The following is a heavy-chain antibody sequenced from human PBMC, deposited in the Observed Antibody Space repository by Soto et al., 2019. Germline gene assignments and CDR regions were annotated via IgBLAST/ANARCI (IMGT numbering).Heavy chain of an antibody. CDR3: ARAGYYGSVTYNWFDT. CDR1: GGSINNGDYS. J-gene: IGHJ5*02. Sequence: QLQLQESGSGLVKPSQTLSLTCAVSGGSINNGDYSWSWIRQPPGKGLQWIGYIFHSGATSYNPSLTSRVTISLGRSQNQFSLTLSSVTAADTAVYYCARAGYYGSVTYNWFDTWGQGILVTVSS. CDR2: IFHSGAT. V-gene: IGHV4-30-2*01. D-gene: IGHD3-10*01.